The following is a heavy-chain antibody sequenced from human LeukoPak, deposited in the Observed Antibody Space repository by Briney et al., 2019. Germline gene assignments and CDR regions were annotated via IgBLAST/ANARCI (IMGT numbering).Heavy chain of an antibody. CDR1: GFTFSSYA. J-gene: IGHJ4*02. CDR3: AKGGLSSEGLDIPSKRGL. CDR2: MSSGGGS. D-gene: IGHD3/OR15-3a*01. Sequence: PGGSLRLSCVASGFTFSSYAMTWVRQAPGKGLEYVSSMSSGGGSYYSGSVRGRFTISRDNFRNTLYLQMNSLRAEDTALYYRAKGGLSSEGLDIPSKRGLWGQGTLVTVSS. V-gene: IGHV3-23*01.